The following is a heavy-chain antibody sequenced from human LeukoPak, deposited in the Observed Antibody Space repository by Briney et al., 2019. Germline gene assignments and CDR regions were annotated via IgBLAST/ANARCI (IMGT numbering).Heavy chain of an antibody. Sequence: PSETLSLTCTVSGGSISSSSYYWGWIRQPPGKGLEWIGCIYCSGSTKYNPSLKSRVTISADTSRNQFSLNLSSVTAADTAVYYCARQKYNGGLFESWGQGTLVTVSS. V-gene: IGHV4-61*05. CDR1: GGSISSSSYY. CDR3: ARQKYNGGLFES. CDR2: IYCSGST. D-gene: IGHD1-1*01. J-gene: IGHJ4*02.